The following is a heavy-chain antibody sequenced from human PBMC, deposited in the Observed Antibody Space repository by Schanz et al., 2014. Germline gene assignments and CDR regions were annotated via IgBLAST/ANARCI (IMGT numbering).Heavy chain of an antibody. CDR3: VKDAYYAADGFRAEYFQH. D-gene: IGHD3-10*01. Sequence: EVQLVESGGYLVQPGGSLRLSCSASGFTFSSYAMHWVRQASGKGLEYVSAITRSGGGTYYSDSVKGRFTISRDNSKNTLYLQMSSLRHEGSAVYYGVKDAYYAADGFRAEYFQHWGQGTLVTVSS. CDR1: GFTFSSYA. V-gene: IGHV3-64D*06. J-gene: IGHJ1*01. CDR2: ITRSGGGT.